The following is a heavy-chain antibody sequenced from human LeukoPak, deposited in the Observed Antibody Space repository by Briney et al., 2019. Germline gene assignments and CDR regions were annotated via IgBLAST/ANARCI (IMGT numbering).Heavy chain of an antibody. CDR1: GYTFTGYY. Sequence: ASVKVSCKASGYTFTGYYMHWVRQAPGQGLEWMGWINPNSGGTNYAQKFQGRVTMTRDTSISTAYMELSRLRSDDTAVYYCARDLEDCSGGSCYSWFDPWGQGTLVTVSS. J-gene: IGHJ5*02. D-gene: IGHD2-15*01. CDR3: ARDLEDCSGGSCYSWFDP. V-gene: IGHV1-2*02. CDR2: INPNSGGT.